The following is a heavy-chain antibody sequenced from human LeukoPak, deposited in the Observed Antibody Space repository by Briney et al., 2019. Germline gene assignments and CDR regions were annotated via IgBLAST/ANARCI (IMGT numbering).Heavy chain of an antibody. CDR3: ARLSRHWSGYFHYYYGMDV. CDR1: GGSISSSSYY. Sequence: SSETLSLTCTVSGGSISSSSYYWGWIRQPPGKGLEWIGSIYYSGSTYYNPSLKSRVTISVDTSKNQFSLKLSPVTAADTAVYYCARLSRHWSGYFHYYYGMDVWGQGTTVTVSS. J-gene: IGHJ6*02. V-gene: IGHV4-39*01. D-gene: IGHD3-3*01. CDR2: IYYSGST.